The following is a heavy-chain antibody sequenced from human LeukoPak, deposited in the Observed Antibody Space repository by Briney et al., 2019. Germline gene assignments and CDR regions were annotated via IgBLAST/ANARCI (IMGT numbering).Heavy chain of an antibody. CDR3: ARLSGSYRVGTLDY. CDR2: IYPGDSDT. J-gene: IGHJ4*02. V-gene: IGHV5-51*01. Sequence: GESLKISCKVSGYSFSNYWIGWVRQMPGKGLEWMAIIYPGDSDTRYSPSFQGQVTISADKSISTAYLQWSSLKASDTAMYYCARLSGSYRVGTLDYWGQGTLVTVSS. D-gene: IGHD1-26*01. CDR1: GYSFSNYW.